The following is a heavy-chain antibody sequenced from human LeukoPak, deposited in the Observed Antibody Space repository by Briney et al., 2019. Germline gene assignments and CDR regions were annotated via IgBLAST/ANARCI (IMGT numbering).Heavy chain of an antibody. Sequence: PGGSLRLSCAASGFTFSTYEMNWVRQAPGKGLEWVSYISSSSSTIYYADSVKGRFTISRDNAKNSLYLQMNSLRAEDTAVYYCARGDHSYDWGFDYWGQGTLVTVSS. CDR3: ARGDHSYDWGFDY. D-gene: IGHD3-22*01. CDR1: GFTFSTYE. J-gene: IGHJ4*02. V-gene: IGHV3-48*03. CDR2: ISSSSSTI.